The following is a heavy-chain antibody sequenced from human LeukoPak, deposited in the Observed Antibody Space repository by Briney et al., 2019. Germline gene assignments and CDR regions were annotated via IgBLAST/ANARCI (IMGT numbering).Heavy chain of an antibody. Sequence: SETLSLTCTVSGGSISSYYWSWIRQPPGKGLEWIGYIYYSGSTNYNPSLKSRVTISVDTPKNQFSLKLSSVTAADTAVYYCVRVIGYSGYDAFDYWGQGTLVTVSS. J-gene: IGHJ4*02. CDR1: GGSISSYY. V-gene: IGHV4-59*01. CDR3: VRVIGYSGYDAFDY. CDR2: IYYSGST. D-gene: IGHD5-12*01.